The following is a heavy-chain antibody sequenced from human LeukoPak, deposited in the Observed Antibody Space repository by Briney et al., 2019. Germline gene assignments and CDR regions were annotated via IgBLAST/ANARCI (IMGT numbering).Heavy chain of an antibody. J-gene: IGHJ6*02. V-gene: IGHV3-48*03. CDR3: ARVFYQYAMDA. Sequence: GGSLRLSCAASGFTFSSYEMIWVRQAPGKGLEWVSYISSSDSTIYYADSVMGRFTISRDNAKNSLYLQMNSLRAEDTAVYYCARVFYQYAMDAWGQGTTVTVSS. CDR1: GFTFSSYE. CDR2: ISSSDSTI.